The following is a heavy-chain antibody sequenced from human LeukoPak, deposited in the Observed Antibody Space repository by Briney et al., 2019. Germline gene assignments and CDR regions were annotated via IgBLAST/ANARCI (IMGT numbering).Heavy chain of an antibody. CDR1: GFTFSSYG. Sequence: GGSLRLSCVASGFTFSSYGMHGVRQAPGQGLEWVAFIRFDGSNKYYADSVKGRFTTSRDNSKNPLYVELSSMRAQDTAVYHCAKDQTDKYSNGFHFWGQGPLVTVSS. J-gene: IGHJ4*02. CDR3: AKDQTDKYSNGFHF. CDR2: IRFDGSNK. D-gene: IGHD2-15*01. V-gene: IGHV3-30*02.